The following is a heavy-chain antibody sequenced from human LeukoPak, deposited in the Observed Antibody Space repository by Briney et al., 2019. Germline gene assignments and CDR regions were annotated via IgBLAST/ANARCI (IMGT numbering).Heavy chain of an antibody. V-gene: IGHV4-59*08. D-gene: IGHD6-19*01. J-gene: IGHJ4*02. Sequence: PSETLSPTCTVSGASISSYFWSWIRQPPGKGLEWIGYIYYSRSPIYNPSLNSRVSISIDTSKNQFSLQLNSVTAADTALYYCARHLPVAASSFDYWGQGTLVTVSS. CDR3: ARHLPVAASSFDY. CDR2: IYYSRSP. CDR1: GASISSYF.